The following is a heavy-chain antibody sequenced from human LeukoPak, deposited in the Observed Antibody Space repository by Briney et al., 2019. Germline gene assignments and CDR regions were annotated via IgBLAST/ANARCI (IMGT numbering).Heavy chain of an antibody. CDR3: ARASHDHGDYSHFDY. Sequence: SETLSLTCAVSGGSISSRNWWSWVRPPPGKGLEWIGENYHSGSTNYNPSLKTRPTIPVDKSKKKFTVTLSSLTPAQTAVYSCARASHDHGDYSHFDYWGQGTLVTVSS. J-gene: IGHJ4*02. V-gene: IGHV4-4*02. CDR2: NYHSGST. CDR1: GGSISSRNW. D-gene: IGHD4-17*01.